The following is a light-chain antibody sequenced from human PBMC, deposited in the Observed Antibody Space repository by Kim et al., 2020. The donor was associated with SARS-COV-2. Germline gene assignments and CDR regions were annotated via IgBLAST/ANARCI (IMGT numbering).Light chain of an antibody. CDR1: SGDIGRYNF. CDR2: NVI. J-gene: IGLJ2*01. Sequence: QSITISCTGSSGDIGRYNFVTWYQQHPDKAPKLMIYNVIKRPSGVSNRFSGSKSGNTASLTISGLQAEDEVDYYCSSFTSSGTFVFGGGTKVTVL. CDR3: SSFTSSGTFV. V-gene: IGLV2-14*03.